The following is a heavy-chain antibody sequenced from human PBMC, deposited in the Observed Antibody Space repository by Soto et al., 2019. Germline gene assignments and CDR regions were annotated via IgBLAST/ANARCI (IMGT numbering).Heavy chain of an antibody. CDR1: GASITGYY. V-gene: IGHV4-4*07. D-gene: IGHD3-16*01. Sequence: PSETLSLTCTVSGASITGYYWSWIRQPAGKGLGWIGRMSISGSTNYNPTLRSRVTMSVDVAKNQFSLRLTSVTAADTALYYCARGMTPPCAPPWYYFDSSGQGTLVTVSS. J-gene: IGHJ4*02. CDR2: MSISGST. CDR3: ARGMTPPCAPPWYYFDS.